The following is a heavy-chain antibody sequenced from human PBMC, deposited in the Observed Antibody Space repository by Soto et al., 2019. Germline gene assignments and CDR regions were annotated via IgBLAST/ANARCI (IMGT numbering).Heavy chain of an antibody. CDR1: GGCISSYY. CDR2: IYYSGST. V-gene: IGHV4-59*01. CDR3: ARHPRDGYNEGSFDY. D-gene: IGHD5-12*01. Sequence: SGAVSLTCAVSGGCISSYYWSWIRQPPGKGLEWIGYIYYSGSTNYNPSLKSRVTIPVDTSKNQFSLKLSSVTAADTAVYYCARHPRDGYNEGSFDYWGQGTLVTVSS. J-gene: IGHJ4*02.